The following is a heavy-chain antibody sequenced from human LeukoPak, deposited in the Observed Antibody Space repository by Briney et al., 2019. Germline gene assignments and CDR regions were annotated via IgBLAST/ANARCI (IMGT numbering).Heavy chain of an antibody. D-gene: IGHD2-15*01. Sequence: PGGSLRLSCAASGFTFSSYWMSWVRQAPGKGLEWMANIKQDGSEKYYVDSVKGRFTISRDNAKNSLYLQMNSLRAEDTAVYYCARGACSGGSCYSFDYWGQGTLVTVSS. CDR2: IKQDGSEK. J-gene: IGHJ4*02. V-gene: IGHV3-7*01. CDR1: GFTFSSYW. CDR3: ARGACSGGSCYSFDY.